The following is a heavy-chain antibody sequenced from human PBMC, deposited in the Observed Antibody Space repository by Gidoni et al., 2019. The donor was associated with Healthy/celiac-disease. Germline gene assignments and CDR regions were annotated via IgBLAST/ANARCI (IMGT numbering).Heavy chain of an antibody. CDR1: GFTFSSYA. Sequence: EVQLLESGGGLVQPGGSLRLPCSASGFTFSSYAMSWVRQALGKGLGWVSAISGSGGSTYYADSVKGRFTISRDNSKNTLYLQMNSLRAEDTAVYYCATPRPYFDYWGQGTLVTVSS. CDR2: ISGSGGST. J-gene: IGHJ4*02. V-gene: IGHV3-23*01. CDR3: ATPRPYFDY.